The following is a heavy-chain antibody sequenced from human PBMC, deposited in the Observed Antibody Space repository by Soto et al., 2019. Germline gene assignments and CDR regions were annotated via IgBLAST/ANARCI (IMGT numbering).Heavy chain of an antibody. CDR2: ISHLEST. J-gene: IGHJ4*02. CDR1: GASISYGGFS. V-gene: IGHV4-30-2*06. D-gene: IGHD5-12*01. Sequence: QLQLQESGSGLVKTSETLSLTCTVSGASISYGGFSWSWIRQSPGKGLEWIGYISHLESTYFHPSFKSRLTMSIDRTRNQFSLKLSSVTAADMAVYYCARGGGYDSIDYWGQGVLVTVSS. CDR3: ARGGGYDSIDY.